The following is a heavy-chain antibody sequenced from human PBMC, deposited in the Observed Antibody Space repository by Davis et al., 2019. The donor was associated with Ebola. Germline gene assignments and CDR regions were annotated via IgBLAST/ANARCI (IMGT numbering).Heavy chain of an antibody. V-gene: IGHV3-53*01. CDR3: GRGGYDDGSLEH. CDR2: TLSGGGT. J-gene: IGHJ4*02. Sequence: AGSLSLSCADSGVTVSRDYMSWVRQAPGKGLEWVSLTLSGGGTNYADSVKGRFTISRDNLNNVLYLQMNSLTVEDTAVYYCGRGGYDDGSLEHWGQGTLVTVSS. D-gene: IGHD5-18*01. CDR1: GVTVSRDY.